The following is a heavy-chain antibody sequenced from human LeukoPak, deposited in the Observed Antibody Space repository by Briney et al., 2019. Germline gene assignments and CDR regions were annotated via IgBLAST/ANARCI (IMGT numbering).Heavy chain of an antibody. J-gene: IGHJ5*02. CDR3: AKGGPEASAGLSWFDP. D-gene: IGHD1-14*01. CDR2: ISSSSSTI. Sequence: PGGSLRLSCAASGFTFSSYSMNWVRQAPGKGLEWVSYISSSSSTIYYADSVKGRFTISRDNAKNSLYLQMNSLRAEDTAVYYCAKGGPEASAGLSWFDPWGQGTLVTVSS. V-gene: IGHV3-48*01. CDR1: GFTFSSYS.